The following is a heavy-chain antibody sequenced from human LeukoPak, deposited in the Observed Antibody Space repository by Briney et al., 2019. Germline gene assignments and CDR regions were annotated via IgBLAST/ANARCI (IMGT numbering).Heavy chain of an antibody. CDR3: ARALYDSSGYYFDY. D-gene: IGHD3-22*01. CDR2: ISSSSSTI. V-gene: IGHV3-48*01. CDR1: GFTFSSYS. Sequence: GGSLRLSCAASGFTFSSYSMNWVRQAPGKGLEWVSYISSSSSTIYYADSVKGRFTISRDNAKNSLYLQMNSQKAEDTAVYYCARALYDSSGYYFDYWGQGTLVTVSS. J-gene: IGHJ4*02.